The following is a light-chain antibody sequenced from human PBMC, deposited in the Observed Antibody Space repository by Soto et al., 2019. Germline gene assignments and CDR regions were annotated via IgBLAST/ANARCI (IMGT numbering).Light chain of an antibody. J-gene: IGKJ3*01. V-gene: IGKV1-9*01. Sequence: IQLTQSPSSLSASVGDRVTITCRASQGISSYLAWYQQKPGKAPKLLIYTASTLQSGVPSRVSGSGSGTDVTLTISSLQPEDFATYYCQQLNSYPRTFGPGTKVDIK. CDR2: TAS. CDR3: QQLNSYPRT. CDR1: QGISSY.